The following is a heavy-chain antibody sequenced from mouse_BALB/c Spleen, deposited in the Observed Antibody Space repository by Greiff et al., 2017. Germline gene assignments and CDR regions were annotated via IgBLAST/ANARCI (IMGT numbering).Heavy chain of an antibody. V-gene: IGHV5-17*02. Sequence: EVQLQESGGGLVQPGGSRKLSCAASGFTFSSFGMHWVRQAPEKGLEWVAYISSGSSNIYYADTVKGRFPISRDNPKNTLFLQMNSLRSEDTDMYYYARGGATNCFDYWGQGTTLTVSS. D-gene: IGHD1-1*01. CDR1: GFTFSSFG. CDR3: ARGGATNCFDY. CDR2: ISSGSSNI. J-gene: IGHJ2*01.